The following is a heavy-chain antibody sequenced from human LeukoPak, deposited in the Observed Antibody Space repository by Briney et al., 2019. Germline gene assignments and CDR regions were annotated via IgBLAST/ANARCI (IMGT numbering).Heavy chain of an antibody. CDR2: IWYDGSNK. D-gene: IGHD3-22*01. CDR1: GFTFSSYG. V-gene: IGHV3-33*01. Sequence: GGSLRLSCAASGFTFSSYGMHWVRQAPGKGLEWVAVIWYDGSNKYYADSVKGRFTISRDNSKNTLYLQMNGLRAEDTAVYYCARAHYYDSRFFYYFDYWGQGTLVTVSS. CDR3: ARAHYYDSRFFYYFDY. J-gene: IGHJ4*02.